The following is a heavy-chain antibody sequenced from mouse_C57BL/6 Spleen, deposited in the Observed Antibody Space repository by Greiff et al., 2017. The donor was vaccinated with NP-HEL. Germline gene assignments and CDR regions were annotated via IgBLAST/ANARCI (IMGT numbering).Heavy chain of an antibody. V-gene: IGHV5-17*01. J-gene: IGHJ4*01. CDR3: ARNGYYDYYAMDY. CDR2: ISSGRSTI. D-gene: IGHD2-3*01. Sequence: EVQGVESGGGLVKPGGSLKLSCAASGFTFSDYGMHWVRQAPEKGLEWVAYISSGRSTIYYADTVKGRFTISRDNAKNTLFLQMTSLRSEDTAMYYCARNGYYDYYAMDYWGQGTSVTVSS. CDR1: GFTFSDYG.